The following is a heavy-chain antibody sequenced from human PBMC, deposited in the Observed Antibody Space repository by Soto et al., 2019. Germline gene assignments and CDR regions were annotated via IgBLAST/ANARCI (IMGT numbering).Heavy chain of an antibody. J-gene: IGHJ4*02. CDR3: ARDYLSSKLSLSYFDF. CDR2: INPSGGSA. V-gene: IGHV1-46*01. Sequence: QVQLVQSGAEVTRPGASVKVSCKASGYSFISHYIHWVRQAPGQGLEWMGFINPSGGSATLAQKFQGRVTMTRDTSTSTVYMELTILSSEDAAVYYCARDYLSSKLSLSYFDFWGQGTLVTVSS. CDR1: GYSFISHY. D-gene: IGHD2-2*01.